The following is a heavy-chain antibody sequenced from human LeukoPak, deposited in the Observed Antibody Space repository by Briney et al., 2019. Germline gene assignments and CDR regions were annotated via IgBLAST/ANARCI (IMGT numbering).Heavy chain of an antibody. V-gene: IGHV3-11*04. Sequence: GGSLRLSCAASGFTFSDNYMTWVRQAPGKGLEWLSYISGNGGVIQYADSVKGRFTISRDNDKNSLYLQMNSLRAEDTAVYYCAELGITMIGGVWGKGTTVTISS. CDR2: ISGNGGVI. CDR1: GFTFSDNY. CDR3: AELGITMIGGV. D-gene: IGHD3-10*02. J-gene: IGHJ6*04.